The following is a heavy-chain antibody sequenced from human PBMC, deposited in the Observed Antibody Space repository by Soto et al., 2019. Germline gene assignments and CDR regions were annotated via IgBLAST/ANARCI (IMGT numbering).Heavy chain of an antibody. V-gene: IGHV3-11*01. J-gene: IGHJ6*02. D-gene: IGHD3-10*01. CDR1: GFTFSDYY. Sequence: QVQLVESGGGLVKPGGSLRLSCAASGFTFSDYYMSWIRQAPGKGLEWVSYISSSGSTIYYADSVKGRFTISRDNAXNPLXPXLNSLRAEDTAVYYCARDQYYYGSGSYPYYYYGMDVWGQGTTVTVSS. CDR2: ISSSGSTI. CDR3: ARDQYYYGSGSYPYYYYGMDV.